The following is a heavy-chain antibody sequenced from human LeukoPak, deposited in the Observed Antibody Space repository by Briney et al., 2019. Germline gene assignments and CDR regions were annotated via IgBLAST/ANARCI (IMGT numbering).Heavy chain of an antibody. D-gene: IGHD2-2*01. Sequence: PSQTLSFTCTVSGDSVISGTSFWRWIRQHPGKGLEWVGYIHHSGHTYDNPSLQSRVIISMDKSKNQSSLKLNSVTAADTAVYYCARYCSSTSSPFDYWGQGALVTVSS. V-gene: IGHV4-31*03. CDR3: ARYCSSTSSPFDY. CDR2: IHHSGHT. J-gene: IGHJ4*02. CDR1: GDSVISGTSF.